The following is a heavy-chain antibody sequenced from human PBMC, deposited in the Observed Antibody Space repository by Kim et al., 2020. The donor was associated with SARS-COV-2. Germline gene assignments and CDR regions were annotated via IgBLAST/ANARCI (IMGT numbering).Heavy chain of an antibody. J-gene: IGHJ2*01. CDR1: GGSISSGGYY. CDR3: ARDSHGGWYFDL. D-gene: IGHD3-10*01. V-gene: IGHV4-31*03. Sequence: SETLSLTCTVSGGSISSGGYYWSWIRQHPGKGLEWIGYIYYSGSTYYNPSLKSRVTISVDTSKNQFSLKLSSVTAADTAVYYCARDSHGGWYFDLWGRGTLVTVSS. CDR2: IYYSGST.